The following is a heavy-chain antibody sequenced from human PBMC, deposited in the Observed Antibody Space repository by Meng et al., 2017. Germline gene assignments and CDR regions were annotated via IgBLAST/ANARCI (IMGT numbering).Heavy chain of an antibody. J-gene: IGHJ1*01. CDR2: ISAYNGNT. CDR1: GYTFTSYG. V-gene: IGHV1-18*01. Sequence: VSLVQTGDEVKKPGASVKVSCKASGYTFTSYGISWVRQAPGQGLEWMGWISAYNGNTNYAQKLQGRVTMTTDTSTSTAYMELRSLRSDDTAVYYCAQTTVTTYSEYFQHWGQGTLVTVSS. D-gene: IGHD4-11*01. CDR3: AQTTVTTYSEYFQH.